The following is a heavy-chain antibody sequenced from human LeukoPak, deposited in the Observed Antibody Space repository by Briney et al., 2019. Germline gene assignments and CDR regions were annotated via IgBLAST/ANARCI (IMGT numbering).Heavy chain of an antibody. D-gene: IGHD1-26*01. V-gene: IGHV3-33*01. CDR2: IWYDGSNK. CDR1: GFTFSSYG. Sequence: QSGGSLRLSCAASGFTFSSYGMHWVRQAPGKGLEWVAVIWYDGSNKYYADSVKGRFTISRDNSKNTLYLQMNSLRAEDTAVYYCARAGRGSYFEYYFDYWGQGTLVTVSS. CDR3: ARAGRGSYFEYYFDY. J-gene: IGHJ4*02.